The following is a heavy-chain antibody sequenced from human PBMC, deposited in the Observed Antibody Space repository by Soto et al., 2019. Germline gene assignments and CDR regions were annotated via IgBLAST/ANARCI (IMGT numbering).Heavy chain of an antibody. CDR1: GYSFTIYC. V-gene: IGHV5-51*01. CDR3: AREEVGAGIDY. CDR2: IFPGDSET. D-gene: IGHD1-26*01. Sequence: GESLKISCKGSGYSFTIYCIGWVLQMPGKGLEYMGIIFPGDSETRYSPSFQGQVTISADKSISTAYLQWSSLKASDTAIYYCAREEVGAGIDYWGQGTLVTVSS. J-gene: IGHJ4*02.